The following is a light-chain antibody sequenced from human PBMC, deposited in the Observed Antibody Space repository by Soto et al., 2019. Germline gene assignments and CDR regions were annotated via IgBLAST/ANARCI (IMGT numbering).Light chain of an antibody. V-gene: IGKV1-39*01. Sequence: DIQMTQSPSSLSASVGDRVTITCRASQGITNYLNWYQQKLGQAPRLLIYAASTLESGVPSRLSGSGSETDFTLSITSLQPEDFATYYCQQGHTFPWTFGQGTKV. CDR1: QGITNY. CDR3: QQGHTFPWT. CDR2: AAS. J-gene: IGKJ1*01.